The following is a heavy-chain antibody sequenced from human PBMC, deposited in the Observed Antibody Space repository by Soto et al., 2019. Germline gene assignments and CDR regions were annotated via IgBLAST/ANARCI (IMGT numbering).Heavy chain of an antibody. CDR3: SSIFPDVSSVFDP. V-gene: IGHV4-31*03. CDR2: IYYSGST. Sequence: QVQLQESGPGLVKPSQTLSLTCTVSGGSISSGGYYWSWIRQHPGKGLEWIGYIYYSGSTYYNPSLKSRVTLSVHMSKYQFSLKLRSVTAADVAFNYCSSIFPDVSSVFDPWGQGTLVTVSS. J-gene: IGHJ5*02. CDR1: GGSISSGGYY. D-gene: IGHD6-19*01.